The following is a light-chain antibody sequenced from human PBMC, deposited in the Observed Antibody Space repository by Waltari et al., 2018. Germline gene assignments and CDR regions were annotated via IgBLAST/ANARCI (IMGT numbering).Light chain of an antibody. V-gene: IGKV1-39*01. CDR1: QTISRY. Sequence: DIQMTQSQSSLSASVGARVTITCRASQTISRYLNWYQQKLGKAPNLLIYAASSLQSGVPSRFSGSGSGRDFTLIITSLQPEDFATYYCQQSYSFTRTFGQGTKVEIK. CDR2: AAS. CDR3: QQSYSFTRT. J-gene: IGKJ1*01.